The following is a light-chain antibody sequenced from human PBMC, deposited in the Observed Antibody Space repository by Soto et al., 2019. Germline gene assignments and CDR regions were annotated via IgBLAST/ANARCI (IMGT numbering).Light chain of an antibody. CDR2: DAL. V-gene: IGKV3-11*01. CDR3: QQRSNWVT. CDR1: QSVRSD. Sequence: EIVVTHSPSTLSVSPGSRSNLSCRASQSVRSDLAWYKQEAGQAPRLVIYDALKRATGIPARFSGSGSGTYFTLTISSIEPEDFAVYYCQQRSNWVTFGGGTKVDIK. J-gene: IGKJ4*01.